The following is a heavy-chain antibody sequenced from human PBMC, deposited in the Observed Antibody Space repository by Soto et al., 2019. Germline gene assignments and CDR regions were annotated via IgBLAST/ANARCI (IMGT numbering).Heavy chain of an antibody. V-gene: IGHV1-3*05. CDR2: INAGNGNT. Sequence: QVQLVQSGAEEKKPEASVKVSCKASGYTFTSYAMHWVRQAPGQRLEWMGWINAGNGNTKYSQKFQGRVTITRDTSASTAYMELSSLRSEDTAVYYCARGSGYYYWDDYWGQGTLVTVYS. CDR1: GYTFTSYA. CDR3: ARGSGYYYWDDY. D-gene: IGHD3-22*01. J-gene: IGHJ4*02.